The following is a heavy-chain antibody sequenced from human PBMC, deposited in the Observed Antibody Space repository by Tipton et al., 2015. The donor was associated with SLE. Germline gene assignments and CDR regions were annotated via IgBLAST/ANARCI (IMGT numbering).Heavy chain of an antibody. V-gene: IGHV4-39*07. CDR2: FYYSGST. CDR3: ARQGSSSSGGMDV. J-gene: IGHJ6*02. Sequence: TLSLTCTVSGGSISSSSYYWGWIRQPPGKGLEWIGRFYYSGSTYYNPSLKSRVTISVDTSKNQFSLKLSSVTAADTAVYYCARQGSSSSGGMDVWGQGITVTVSS. D-gene: IGHD6-6*01. CDR1: GGSISSSSYY.